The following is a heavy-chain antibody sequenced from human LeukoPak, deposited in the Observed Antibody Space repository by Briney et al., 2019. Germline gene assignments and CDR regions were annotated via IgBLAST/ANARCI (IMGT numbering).Heavy chain of an antibody. V-gene: IGHV1-69*13. CDR2: IIPIFGTT. Sequence: ASVKVSCKASGGTFSKYAFSWVRQAPGQGLEWMGGIIPIFGTTKYAQKFQGRVTITADESTTTAYMELSSLRSEDTAVYYCARAIVGATPRFDYWGQGTLVTVSS. D-gene: IGHD1-26*01. CDR1: GGTFSKYA. J-gene: IGHJ4*02. CDR3: ARAIVGATPRFDY.